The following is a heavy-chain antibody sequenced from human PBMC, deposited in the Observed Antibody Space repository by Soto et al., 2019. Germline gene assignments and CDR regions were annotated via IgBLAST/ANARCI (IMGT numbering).Heavy chain of an antibody. CDR3: ARVRTAMATAWIDGFDI. CDR1: GYTFTSYG. Sequence: GAAVKISCKASGYTFTSYGMSWVGQAPGQGLEGMGWISAYNCSTNWAQKLQGRGTRTTVTSTSTAYMELRSLRSDDPAAYYCARVRTAMATAWIDGFDIWGQGPILSVSS. V-gene: IGHV1-18*01. J-gene: IGHJ3*02. D-gene: IGHD5-18*01. CDR2: ISAYNCST.